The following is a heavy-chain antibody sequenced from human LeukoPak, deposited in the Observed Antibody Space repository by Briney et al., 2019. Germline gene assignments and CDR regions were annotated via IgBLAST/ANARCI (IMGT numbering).Heavy chain of an antibody. J-gene: IGHJ6*03. D-gene: IGHD3-3*01. V-gene: IGHV3-30*18. CDR2: ISYDGSNK. Sequence: GGSLRLPCAASGFTFSSYGMHWVRQAPGKGLEWVAVISYDGSNKYYADSVKGRFTISRDNSKNTLYLQMNSLRAEDTAVYYCAKGSKEVLFTRDHYMDVWGKGTTVTISS. CDR3: AKGSKEVLFTRDHYMDV. CDR1: GFTFSSYG.